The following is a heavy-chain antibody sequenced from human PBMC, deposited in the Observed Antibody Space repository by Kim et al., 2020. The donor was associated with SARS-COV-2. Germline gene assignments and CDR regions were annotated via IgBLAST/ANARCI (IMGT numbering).Heavy chain of an antibody. V-gene: IGHV3-23*01. Sequence: SVKGRFTISRYNSKNTFYLQMNSLRAEDTAVYYCAKTQRGLVGATGLLFDSWGQGTLVTVSS. J-gene: IGHJ4*02. CDR3: AKTQRGLVGATGLLFDS. D-gene: IGHD1-26*01.